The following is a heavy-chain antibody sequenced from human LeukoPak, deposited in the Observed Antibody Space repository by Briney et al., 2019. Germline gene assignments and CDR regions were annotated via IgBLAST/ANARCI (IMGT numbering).Heavy chain of an antibody. D-gene: IGHD6-19*01. CDR2: ISSNSKYI. Sequence: GRSLRLSCAASGFTFSNYSMNWVRQAPGKGLEWVSSISSNSKYIYYADSVKGRLTISRDNAKNSLYLQMNSLRAEDTAVYYWARDGSIAVKNWFDPWGQGTLVTVSS. CDR1: GFTFSNYS. J-gene: IGHJ5*02. CDR3: ARDGSIAVKNWFDP. V-gene: IGHV3-21*01.